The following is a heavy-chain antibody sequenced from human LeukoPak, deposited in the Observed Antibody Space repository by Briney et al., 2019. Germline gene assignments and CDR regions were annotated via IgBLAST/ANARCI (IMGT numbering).Heavy chain of an antibody. CDR3: ARVMGYYGSGRYGWFDP. CDR2: IYYSGST. V-gene: IGHV4-59*01. CDR1: GGSISSYY. Sequence: SETLSLTCTVSGGSISSYYWSWIRQPPGKGLEWIGYIYYSGSTNYNPSLKSRVIISVDTSKNQFSLKLSSVTAADTAVYYCARVMGYYGSGRYGWFDPWGQGTLVTVSS. D-gene: IGHD3-10*01. J-gene: IGHJ5*02.